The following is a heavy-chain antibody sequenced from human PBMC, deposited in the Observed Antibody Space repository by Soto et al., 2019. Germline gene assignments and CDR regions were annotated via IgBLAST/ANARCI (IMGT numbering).Heavy chain of an antibody. V-gene: IGHV3-9*01. CDR3: AKDLYDNSGSRYFYAMDI. Sequence: GGSLRLSCAASGFTFDDYAMHWVRQAPGKGLEWVSGINWNSDTIVYADSVKGRFTISRDNAKNSLYLQMNSLRTEDTAFYYFAKDLYDNSGSRYFYAMDIWGQGTTVTVSS. CDR1: GFTFDDYA. J-gene: IGHJ6*02. D-gene: IGHD3-22*01. CDR2: INWNSDTI.